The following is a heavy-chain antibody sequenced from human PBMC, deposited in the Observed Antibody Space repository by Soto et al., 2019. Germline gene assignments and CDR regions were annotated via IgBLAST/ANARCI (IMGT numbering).Heavy chain of an antibody. J-gene: IGHJ4*02. CDR1: GGSISGYY. D-gene: IGHD3-9*01. Sequence: SETXSLPCAVYGGSISGYYWSWIRKTPGKGLEWIGEINHSGSTNYNPSLKSRVTISVDTSKNQFSLKLSSVTAADTAVYYCARCPTDILTGYVDYWGQGTLVTVS. V-gene: IGHV4-34*01. CDR3: ARCPTDILTGYVDY. CDR2: INHSGST.